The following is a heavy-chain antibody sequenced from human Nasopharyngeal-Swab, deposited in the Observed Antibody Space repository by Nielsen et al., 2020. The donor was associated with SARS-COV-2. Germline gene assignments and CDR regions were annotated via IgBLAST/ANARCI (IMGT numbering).Heavy chain of an antibody. CDR3: AKASVDYSGSGSYSDY. J-gene: IGHJ4*02. V-gene: IGHV3-23*01. CDR1: GITFSNYA. Sequence: GESLKISCAAPGITFSNYAMSWVRQAPGKGLEWVSAISGSGGSTYYADSVKGRFTLSRDNSKNTLYLQMNSLRVEDTAVYYCAKASVDYSGSGSYSDYWGQGTLVTVFS. D-gene: IGHD3-10*01. CDR2: ISGSGGST.